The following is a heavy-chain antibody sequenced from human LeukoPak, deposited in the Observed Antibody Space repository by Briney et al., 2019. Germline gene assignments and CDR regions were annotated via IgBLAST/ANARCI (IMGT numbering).Heavy chain of an antibody. CDR1: GSTFSRYW. V-gene: IGHV3-7*01. CDR2: IKQDGSEK. D-gene: IGHD3-10*01. J-gene: IGHJ4*02. CDR3: ASAAGWELGY. Sequence: GVSLRLSCAASGSTFSRYWMSWVRQTPEKGLEWVANIKQDGSEKNYVDSVKGRFTISRDNAKNSLYLQMNSLRAEDTAVYYCASAAGWELGYWGQGTLVTVSS.